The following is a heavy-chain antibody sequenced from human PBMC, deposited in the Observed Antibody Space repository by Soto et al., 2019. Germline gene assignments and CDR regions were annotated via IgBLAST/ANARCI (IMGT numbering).Heavy chain of an antibody. D-gene: IGHD4-17*01. CDR2: IYFSGST. CDR3: ARSTVTTSSVWFGP. J-gene: IGHJ5*02. CDR1: GGSISSYY. Sequence: SETLSLTCTASGGSISSYYWSWIRQPPGKGLEWIGYIYFSGSTNYNPSLKSRVTISVDTSKNQFSLKLNSVTAADTAVYYCARSTVTTSSVWFGPWGQGALVTVSS. V-gene: IGHV4-59*01.